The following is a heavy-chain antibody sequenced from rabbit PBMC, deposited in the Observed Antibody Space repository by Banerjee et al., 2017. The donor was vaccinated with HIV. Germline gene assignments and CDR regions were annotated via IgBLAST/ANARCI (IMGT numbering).Heavy chain of an antibody. CDR2: IDPVFGNI. CDR1: GFDFSSCY. Sequence: QLKESGGGLVQPGGSLKLSCKASGFDFSSCYMTWVRQAPGKGLEWIGYIDPVFGNIYYASWVNGRFTISSHNAQNTLYLQLNSLTAADTATYFCARDLAGVIGWNFNLWGPGTLSPS. V-gene: IGHV1S7*01. J-gene: IGHJ4*01. CDR3: ARDLAGVIGWNFNL. D-gene: IGHD4-1*01.